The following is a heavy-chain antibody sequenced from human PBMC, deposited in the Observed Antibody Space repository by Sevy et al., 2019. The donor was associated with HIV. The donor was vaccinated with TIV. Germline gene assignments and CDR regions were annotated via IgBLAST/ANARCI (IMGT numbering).Heavy chain of an antibody. CDR1: GYTFTSYD. CDR3: ARVSYYDFWSGYYKGVSYGMDV. V-gene: IGHV1-8*01. D-gene: IGHD3-3*01. J-gene: IGHJ6*02. CDR2: MNPNSGNT. Sequence: ASVKVSCKASGYTFTSYDINWVRQATGQGLEWMGWMNPNSGNTGYAQKFQGRVTMTRNTSISTAYMELSSLRSEDTAGYYCARVSYYDFWSGYYKGVSYGMDVWGQGTTVTVSS.